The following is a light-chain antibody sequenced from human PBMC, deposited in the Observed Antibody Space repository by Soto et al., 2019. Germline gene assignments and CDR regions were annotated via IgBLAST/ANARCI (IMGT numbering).Light chain of an antibody. V-gene: IGKV3-15*01. Sequence: EIVMTQSPSTLSVSPGERATLSCRASQSVSSHLAWYHQKPVQAARLVMYGSSTMPTGIPARFSGSGSGTEYTLTISSRLSEDFAVNYCQQYSNRTPLTFGHGTKVDIK. J-gene: IGKJ3*01. CDR2: GSS. CDR1: QSVSSH. CDR3: QQYSNRTPLT.